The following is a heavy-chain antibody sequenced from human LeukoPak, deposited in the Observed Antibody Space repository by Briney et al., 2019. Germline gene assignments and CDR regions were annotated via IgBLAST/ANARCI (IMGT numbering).Heavy chain of an antibody. J-gene: IGHJ5*02. CDR2: IYTSGST. CDR1: GGSISSYY. Sequence: PSETLSLTCTVSGGSISSYYWSWIRQPAGKGLEWIGRIYTSGSTNYNPSLKSRVTMSVDTSKNQFSLKLSFVAAADTAVYYCARDHYGSGSYSTNWFDPWGQGTLVTVSS. V-gene: IGHV4-4*07. CDR3: ARDHYGSGSYSTNWFDP. D-gene: IGHD3-10*01.